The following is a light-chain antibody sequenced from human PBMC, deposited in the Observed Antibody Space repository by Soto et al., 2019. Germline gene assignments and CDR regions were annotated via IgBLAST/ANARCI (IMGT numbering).Light chain of an antibody. J-gene: IGKJ1*01. V-gene: IGKV3-20*01. CDR2: GAS. Sequence: EIVLTQSPGTLSFSPGERATLSFGSSQSVTSNYLAWYQQKPGQAPRLLIFGASTRATGIPDRFSGSGSGTDFTLTISRLEPEDFAVYYCQHYYTSYTTFGQGTKVDIK. CDR3: QHYYTSYTT. CDR1: QSVTSNY.